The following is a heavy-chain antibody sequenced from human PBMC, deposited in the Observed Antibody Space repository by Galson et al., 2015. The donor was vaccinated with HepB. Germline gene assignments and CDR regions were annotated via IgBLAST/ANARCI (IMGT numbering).Heavy chain of an antibody. D-gene: IGHD1-26*01. CDR3: ARDSRVAEVGFDY. V-gene: IGHV6-1*01. CDR2: TYYRSKWYN. J-gene: IGHJ4*02. CDR1: GDSVSSNSAA. Sequence: CAISGDSVSSNSAAWNWIRQSPSRGLEWLGRTYYRSKWYNDYAVSVKSRITVNPDTSKNQFSLLLNPVTPEGTAVYYCARDSRVAEVGFDYWGQGTLVTVSS.